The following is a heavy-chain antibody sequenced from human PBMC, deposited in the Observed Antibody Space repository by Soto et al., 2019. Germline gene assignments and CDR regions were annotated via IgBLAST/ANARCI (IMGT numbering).Heavy chain of an antibody. CDR2: ISYDGSNK. Sequence: QVQLVESGGGVVQPGRSLRLSCAASGFTFSSYAMHWVRQAPGKGLESVAVISYDGSNKYYADSVKGRFTISRDNSKNTLYLQMNSLRAEDTAVYYCARQPLSSGWYYYYYGMDVWGQGTTVTVSS. V-gene: IGHV3-30-3*01. CDR3: ARQPLSSGWYYYYYGMDV. J-gene: IGHJ6*02. CDR1: GFTFSSYA. D-gene: IGHD6-19*01.